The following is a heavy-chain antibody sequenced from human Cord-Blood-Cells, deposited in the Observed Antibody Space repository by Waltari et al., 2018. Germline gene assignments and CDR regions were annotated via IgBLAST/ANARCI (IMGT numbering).Heavy chain of an antibody. CDR2: IYYSGST. D-gene: IGHD6-13*01. CDR1: GGSISSSSYY. J-gene: IGHJ4*02. Sequence: QLQLQESGPGLVKPSETLSLTCTVSGGSISSSSYYWGWFRQPPGKGLEWIGSIYYSGSTYYNPSLKSRVTISVDTSKNQFSLKLSSVTAADTAVYYCARRDRAAAGTDYWGQGTLVTVSS. CDR3: ARRDRAAAGTDY. V-gene: IGHV4-39*01.